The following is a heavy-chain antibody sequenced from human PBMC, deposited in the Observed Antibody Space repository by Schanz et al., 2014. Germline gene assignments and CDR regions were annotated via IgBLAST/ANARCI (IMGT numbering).Heavy chain of an antibody. CDR1: GFAVDNYY. D-gene: IGHD6-13*01. CDR3: AKSQGSSFDS. Sequence: EVQLLESGGGLVQPGGSLRLSCAASGFAVDNYYMSWVRQAPGKGLEWVSAISGSGGSTYYADSVKGRFTISRDNSKNTLYLQMSSLRAEDTAVYYCAKSQGSSFDSWGQGTLVTVSS. V-gene: IGHV3-23*01. CDR2: ISGSGGST. J-gene: IGHJ4*02.